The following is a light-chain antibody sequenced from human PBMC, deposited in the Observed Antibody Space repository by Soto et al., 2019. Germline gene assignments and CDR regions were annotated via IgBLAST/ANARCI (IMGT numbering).Light chain of an antibody. Sequence: EIVLTQSPATLSLSPGARATLSCRASQSVNNYLAWYQQKPGQAPRLVIYDASIRATGIPARFRGSGSGTDFTLTISRLEPEDFAVYYCQRYGGLFGQGTKVDIK. CDR1: QSVNNY. V-gene: IGKV3-11*01. CDR2: DAS. J-gene: IGKJ1*01. CDR3: QRYGGL.